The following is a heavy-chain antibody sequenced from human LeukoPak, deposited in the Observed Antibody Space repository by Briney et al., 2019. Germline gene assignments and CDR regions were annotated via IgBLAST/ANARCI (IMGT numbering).Heavy chain of an antibody. J-gene: IGHJ4*02. Sequence: SETLSLTCTVSGGSISRSYYWDWIRQPPGKGLEWIGYIYYSGSTYYNPSLKSRVTISVDTSKNQFSLKLSSVTAADTAVYYCAREGIVATMFDYWGQGTLVTVSS. D-gene: IGHD5-12*01. V-gene: IGHV4-30-4*08. CDR3: AREGIVATMFDY. CDR2: IYYSGST. CDR1: GGSISRSYY.